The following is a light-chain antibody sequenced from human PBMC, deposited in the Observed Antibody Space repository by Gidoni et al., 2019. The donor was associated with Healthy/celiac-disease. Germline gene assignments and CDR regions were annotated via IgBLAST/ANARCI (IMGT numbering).Light chain of an antibody. CDR2: KAS. Sequence: DIQLTQSPSTLSASVGDRVTLTCRASQSISSWLVWYQQKPGKAPKLLIYKASSVESGVPSRFSGSGSGTEFTLTISSLQPDDFATYYCQQYSSYPWTFGQGTKVEIK. J-gene: IGKJ1*01. CDR1: QSISSW. V-gene: IGKV1-5*03. CDR3: QQYSSYPWT.